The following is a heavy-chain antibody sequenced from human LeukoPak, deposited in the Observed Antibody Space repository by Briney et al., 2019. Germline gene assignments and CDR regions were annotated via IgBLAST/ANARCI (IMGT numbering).Heavy chain of an antibody. CDR1: GFTFSSYW. V-gene: IGHV3-7*01. J-gene: IGHJ6*03. CDR2: IKQDGSEK. Sequence: GGSLRLSCAASGFTFSSYWMSWVRQAPGKGLEWVANIKQDGSEKYYVDSVKGRFTISRDNAKNSLYLQMNSLRAEDTAVYYCARDGDGRVYAHYYMDVWGKGTTVTVSS. CDR3: ARDGDGRVYAHYYMDV. D-gene: IGHD2-8*01.